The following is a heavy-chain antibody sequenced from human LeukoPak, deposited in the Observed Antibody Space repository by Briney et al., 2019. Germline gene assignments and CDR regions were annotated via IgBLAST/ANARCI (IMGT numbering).Heavy chain of an antibody. J-gene: IGHJ5*02. CDR2: IYTSGIN. V-gene: IGHV4-4*09. D-gene: IGHD1-14*01. Sequence: PSETLSLTCTVSSGSISGHYWSWIRQPPGRGREWIRTIYTSGINKYNPPLNSRVTISIATSKTRFSLNVPSMTAADTAIYSCARQAQAGTDNSFDPWGRGILVTVSS. CDR3: ARQAQAGTDNSFDP. CDR1: SGSISGHY.